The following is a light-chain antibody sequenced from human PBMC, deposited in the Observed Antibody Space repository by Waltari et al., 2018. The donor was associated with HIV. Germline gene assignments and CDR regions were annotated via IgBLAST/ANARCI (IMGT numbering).Light chain of an antibody. J-gene: IGLJ3*02. Sequence: SYVLPQSPSVSVAPGQTASTTSGANAIGSKSVHWYQQQPGHAPALLVYDDSNRPSGIPERCSAANTGSDATPTISSVEVRDEADYFYQLWETSSDRRLWLCGGGSRLAV. CDR2: DDS. CDR1: AIGSKS. V-gene: IGLV3-21*02. CDR3: QLWETSSDRRLWL.